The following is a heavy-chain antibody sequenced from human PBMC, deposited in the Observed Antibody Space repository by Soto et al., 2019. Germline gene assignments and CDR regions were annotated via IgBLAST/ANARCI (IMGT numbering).Heavy chain of an antibody. V-gene: IGHV4-34*01. D-gene: IGHD3-10*01. CDR2: INHSGST. CDR1: GGSFSGYY. Sequence: SETLSLTCAVYGGSFSGYYWSWIRQPPGKGLEWIGEINHSGSTNYNPSLKSRVTISVDTSKNQFSLKLSSVTAADTAVYYCARRRGGVRGVIITEGFYYYYYGMDVWGQGTTVTVSS. CDR3: ARRRGGVRGVIITEGFYYYYYGMDV. J-gene: IGHJ6*02.